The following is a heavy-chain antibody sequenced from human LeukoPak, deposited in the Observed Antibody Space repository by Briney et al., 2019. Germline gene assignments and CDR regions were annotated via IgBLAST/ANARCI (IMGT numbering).Heavy chain of an antibody. J-gene: IGHJ4*02. Sequence: GGSLRLSCAASGFTFSNAWMSWVRQAPGKGLEWVGRIKSKTDGGTTDYAAPVKGRFTISRDDSKNTLYLQMNSLRAEDTAVYYCAKASPVRGWAYYFDYWGQGTLVTVSS. CDR3: AKASPVRGWAYYFDY. D-gene: IGHD6-19*01. CDR1: GFTFSNAW. CDR2: IKSKTDGGTT. V-gene: IGHV3-15*01.